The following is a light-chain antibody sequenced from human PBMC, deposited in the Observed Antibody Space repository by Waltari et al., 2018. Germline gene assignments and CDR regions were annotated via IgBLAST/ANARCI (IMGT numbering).Light chain of an antibody. CDR3: QQFNNYPHALT. V-gene: IGKV1D-13*01. Sequence: AIQLTQSPSSLSASVGDRVTITCRASQGISSALAGYQQKPGKAPKLLIYDASSLESGVPSRFSGSGSGTDFTLTISSLQPEDFATYYCQQFNNYPHALTFGGGTKVEIK. CDR1: QGISSA. J-gene: IGKJ4*01. CDR2: DAS.